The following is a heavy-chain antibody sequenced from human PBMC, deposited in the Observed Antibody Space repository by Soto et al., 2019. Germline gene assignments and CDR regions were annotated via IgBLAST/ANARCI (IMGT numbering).Heavy chain of an antibody. Sequence: QVQLVQSGAEVKKPGASVKVSCKASGYTFTSYGISWVRQAPGQGLEWMGWISAYNGNTNYAQKLQGRVTMTTDTSTSTAYMELRSLRSDDTAVYYFARDRGYCSGGSCWTHFDYWGQGTLVTVSS. CDR3: ARDRGYCSGGSCWTHFDY. J-gene: IGHJ4*02. CDR1: GYTFTSYG. D-gene: IGHD2-15*01. CDR2: ISAYNGNT. V-gene: IGHV1-18*01.